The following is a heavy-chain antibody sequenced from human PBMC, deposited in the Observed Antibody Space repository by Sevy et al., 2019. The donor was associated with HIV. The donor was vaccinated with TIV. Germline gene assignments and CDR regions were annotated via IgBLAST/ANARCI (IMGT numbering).Heavy chain of an antibody. Sequence: ASVKVSCKASGGTFSSYAISWVRQAPGQGLEWMGGIVPIFGTANYAQKFQGRVTITADESTGTAYMELSSLRSEDRAVYYCARVDRYSSSRGYFDYWGQGTLVTVSS. CDR3: ARVDRYSSSRGYFDY. CDR2: IVPIFGTA. J-gene: IGHJ4*02. V-gene: IGHV1-69*13. CDR1: GGTFSSYA. D-gene: IGHD6-13*01.